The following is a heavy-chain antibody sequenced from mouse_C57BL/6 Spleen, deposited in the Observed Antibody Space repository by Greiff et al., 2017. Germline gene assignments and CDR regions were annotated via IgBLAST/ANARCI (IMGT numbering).Heavy chain of an antibody. Sequence: EVKLQESGPGLVKPSQSLSLTCSVTGYSITSGYYWNWIRQFPGNKLEWMGYISYDGSNNYNPSLKNRISITRDTSKNQFFLKFNSVTTEDTATYYCARVSWDWYFDVWGTGTTVTVSS. CDR1: GYSITSGYY. V-gene: IGHV3-6*01. CDR2: ISYDGSN. CDR3: ARVSWDWYFDV. J-gene: IGHJ1*03. D-gene: IGHD3-1*01.